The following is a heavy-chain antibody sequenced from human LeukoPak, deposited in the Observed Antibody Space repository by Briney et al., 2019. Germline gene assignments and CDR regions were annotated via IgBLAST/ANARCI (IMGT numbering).Heavy chain of an antibody. V-gene: IGHV3-64*04. J-gene: IGHJ4*02. CDR2: ISSNGGST. CDR1: GFTFSSYA. Sequence: GGSLRLSCSASGFTFSSYAMHWVRQAPGKGLEYVSAISSNGGSTYYADSVKGRFTISRDNSKNTLYLQMNSLRAEDTAVYYCARPSGGDFYYFDYWGQGTLVTVSS. D-gene: IGHD4-17*01. CDR3: ARPSGGDFYYFDY.